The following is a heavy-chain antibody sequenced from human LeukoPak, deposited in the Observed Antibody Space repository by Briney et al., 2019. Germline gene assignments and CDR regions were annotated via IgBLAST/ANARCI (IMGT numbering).Heavy chain of an antibody. V-gene: IGHV1-2*02. CDR3: ARDLRAAAGTDDAFDI. J-gene: IGHJ3*02. Sequence: ASVKVSCKTSGYTFTGYYMHWVRQAPGQGLEWMGWINPNSGGTNYAQKFQGRVTMTRDTSISTAYMELSRLRSDDTAVYYCARDLRAAAGTDDAFDIWGQGTMVTVSS. CDR2: INPNSGGT. CDR1: GYTFTGYY. D-gene: IGHD6-13*01.